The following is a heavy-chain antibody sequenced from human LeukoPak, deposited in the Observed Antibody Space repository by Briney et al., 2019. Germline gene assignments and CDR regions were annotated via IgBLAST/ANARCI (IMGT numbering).Heavy chain of an antibody. CDR3: ARDMGYSYDYVFDY. CDR2: IYTSGST. Sequence: SETLSLTCTVSGGSISSYYWSWVRQPAGKGLEWIGRIYTSGSTNYNPSLTSRVTMSVDTSKNQFSLKLSSVTAADTAVYYCARDMGYSYDYVFDYWGQGTLVTVSS. D-gene: IGHD5-18*01. CDR1: GGSISSYY. J-gene: IGHJ4*02. V-gene: IGHV4-4*07.